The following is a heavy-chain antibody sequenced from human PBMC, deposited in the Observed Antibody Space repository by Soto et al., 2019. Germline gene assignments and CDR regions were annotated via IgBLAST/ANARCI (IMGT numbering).Heavy chain of an antibody. J-gene: IGHJ6*02. Sequence: GESLKISCKGSGYSFTMNWIAWVRQMPGKGMEWMGIIYPGDSDTRYGPSFQGQVIMSVDKSINTAYLQWSSLKASDTAMYYCARREDFYGVDAWGQGTTVTVSS. CDR3: ARREDFYGVDA. CDR1: GYSFTMNW. D-gene: IGHD1-26*01. V-gene: IGHV5-51*01. CDR2: IYPGDSDT.